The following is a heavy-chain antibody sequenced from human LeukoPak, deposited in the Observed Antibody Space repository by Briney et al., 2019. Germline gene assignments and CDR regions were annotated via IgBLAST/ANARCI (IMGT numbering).Heavy chain of an antibody. V-gene: IGHV4-59*08. Sequence: SETLSLICTFSGGSTSSYYWTWIRQPPGEGREGIGYIYNSRSTNYNPSLNSRVTISADASKNQFSLKLNSVTAADTAVYYCARRNVLTEGEAFDIWGQGTMVTVSS. CDR1: GGSTSSYY. CDR2: IYNSRST. CDR3: ARRNVLTEGEAFDI. J-gene: IGHJ3*02. D-gene: IGHD3-9*01.